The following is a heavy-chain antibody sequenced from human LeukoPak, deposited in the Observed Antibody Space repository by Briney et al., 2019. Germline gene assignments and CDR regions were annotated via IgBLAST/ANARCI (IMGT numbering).Heavy chain of an antibody. CDR2: ISWNSVNI. D-gene: IGHD3-10*01. Sequence: GGSLRLSCAASGFTFDDYAMHWVRQAPGKGLEWVSGISWNSVNIGYADSVKGRFSISRDNAKNSLYLQMNSLRVEDTALYYCAKVPYGLGSKTPSFDYWGQGPLVTVSS. CDR3: AKVPYGLGSKTPSFDY. V-gene: IGHV3-9*01. J-gene: IGHJ4*02. CDR1: GFTFDDYA.